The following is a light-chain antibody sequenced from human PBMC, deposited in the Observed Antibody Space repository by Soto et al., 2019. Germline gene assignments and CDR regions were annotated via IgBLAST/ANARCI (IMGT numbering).Light chain of an antibody. Sequence: IPLTQSPSSLSASVGDRVTITCRASQGISSYLAWYQQKPGKAPKLLIYAASTLQSGVPSRFSGSGSGTGFTLTISSLQPEDFATYYCQQSYSAPPLTFGAGTKVDIK. J-gene: IGKJ4*01. CDR3: QQSYSAPPLT. V-gene: IGKV1-9*01. CDR1: QGISSY. CDR2: AAS.